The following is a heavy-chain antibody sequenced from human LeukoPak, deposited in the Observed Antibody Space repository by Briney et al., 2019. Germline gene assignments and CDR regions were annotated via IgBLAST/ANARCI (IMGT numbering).Heavy chain of an antibody. V-gene: IGHV3-20*04. Sequence: GGSLRLSCETSGFTFVDFGLSWVRQAPGKGLEWISGINWDGSITDYADSVKGRFTSSRDNAKNSLYLQMNSLRAEDTAVYYCTKSRISFSGQADHWGQGTLVTVSS. CDR1: GFTFVDFG. D-gene: IGHD5-12*01. CDR3: TKSRISFSGQADH. J-gene: IGHJ4*02. CDR2: INWDGSIT.